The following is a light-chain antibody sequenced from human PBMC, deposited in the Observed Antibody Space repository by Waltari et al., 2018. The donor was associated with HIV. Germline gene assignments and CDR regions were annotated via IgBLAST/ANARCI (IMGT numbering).Light chain of an antibody. CDR3: QQYNSHSYA. CDR2: KTS. Sequence: DVQMTQSPSTLSAGVGDKVTITCRAHQIINNWLAWYQQKPGKPPKLLIYKTSYLESGVPSRFSGSGSGADFTLIIDGLQPDDFATYYCQQYNSHSYAFGQGTKVDVK. J-gene: IGKJ2*01. CDR1: QIINNW. V-gene: IGKV1-5*03.